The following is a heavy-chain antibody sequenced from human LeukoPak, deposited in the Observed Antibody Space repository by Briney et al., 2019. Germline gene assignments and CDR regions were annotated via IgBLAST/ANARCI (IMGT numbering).Heavy chain of an antibody. CDR1: GGSFSGYY. V-gene: IGHV4-34*01. Sequence: SETLSLACAVYGGSFSGYYWSWIRQPPGKGLEWIGEINHSGSTNYNPSLKSRVTISVDTSKNQFSLKLSSVTAADTAVYYCARGRGVGAPKKINWFDPWGQGTLVTVSS. J-gene: IGHJ5*02. D-gene: IGHD1-26*01. CDR2: INHSGST. CDR3: ARGRGVGAPKKINWFDP.